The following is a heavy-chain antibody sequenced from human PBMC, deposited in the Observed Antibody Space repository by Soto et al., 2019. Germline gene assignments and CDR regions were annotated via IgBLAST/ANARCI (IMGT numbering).Heavy chain of an antibody. D-gene: IGHD6-13*01. J-gene: IGHJ5*02. Sequence: QVQLVQSGAEVKKPGASVKVSCTASGYTFTHYAIHWVRHAPGQRLEWMGFINAGSGNTKYSQTFQGRLTFTKDTSASTAYMDLSSLRSEETAIYYGARCLAADGSWGQGTLVTVSS. CDR2: INAGSGNT. V-gene: IGHV1-3*01. CDR1: GYTFTHYA. CDR3: ARCLAADGS.